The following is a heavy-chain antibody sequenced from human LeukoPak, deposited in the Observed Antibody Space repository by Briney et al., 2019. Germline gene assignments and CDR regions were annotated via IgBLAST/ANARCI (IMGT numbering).Heavy chain of an antibody. V-gene: IGHV3-74*03. CDR2: LSGDGSST. Sequence: GGSLRLSCAVSGFTFTNYAMSWVRQAPGKGLLWVSRLSGDGSSTKYADSLKGRFTISRDNARNTLYLQMNSLRAEDTAVYFCARASTTVPNLLDHWGQGTLVTVSS. CDR3: ARASTTVPNLLDH. CDR1: GFTFTNYA. J-gene: IGHJ4*02. D-gene: IGHD4-17*01.